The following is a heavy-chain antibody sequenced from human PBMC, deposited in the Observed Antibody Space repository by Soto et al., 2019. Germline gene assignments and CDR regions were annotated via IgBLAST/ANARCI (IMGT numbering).Heavy chain of an antibody. CDR2: IKQDGSEK. CDR3: ARGRGCSTGCHNFDY. D-gene: IGHD2-2*01. CDR1: GSPFISFW. V-gene: IGHV3-7*01. J-gene: IGHJ4*02. Sequence: EVQLVESGGGLVQPGGSLRLSCAASGSPFISFWMSGVRQAPGKGLEGVANIKQDGSEKYYVDSVKGRFTISRDNAKNSLYLQMNSLRAEDTAVYYCARGRGCSTGCHNFDYWGQGTLVTVSS.